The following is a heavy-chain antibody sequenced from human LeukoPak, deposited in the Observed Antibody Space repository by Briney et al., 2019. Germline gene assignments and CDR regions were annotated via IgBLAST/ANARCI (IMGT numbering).Heavy chain of an antibody. CDR1: GGSISSSSYY. CDR3: ARDLNLVATHPVLFDY. J-gene: IGHJ4*02. CDR2: IYYSGST. Sequence: SETLSLTCTVSGGSISSSSYYWGWIRQPPGKGLEWTGSIYYSGSTYYNPSLKSRVTISVDTSKNQFSLKLSSVTAADTAVYYCARDLNLVATHPVLFDYWGQGTLVTVSS. V-gene: IGHV4-39*02. D-gene: IGHD5-12*01.